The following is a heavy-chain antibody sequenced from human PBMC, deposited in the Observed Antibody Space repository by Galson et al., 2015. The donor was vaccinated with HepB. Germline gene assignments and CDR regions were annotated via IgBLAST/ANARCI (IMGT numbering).Heavy chain of an antibody. CDR1: GFTFSSYS. CDR3: ARVRYCSGGSCYSLFDY. V-gene: IGHV3-21*01. D-gene: IGHD2-15*01. Sequence: SLRLSCAASGFTFSSYSMNWVRQAPGKGLEWVSSISSSSSYIYYADSVKGRFTISRDNAKNSLYLQMNSLRAEDTAVYYCARVRYCSGGSCYSLFDYWGQGTLVTVSS. J-gene: IGHJ4*02. CDR2: ISSSSSYI.